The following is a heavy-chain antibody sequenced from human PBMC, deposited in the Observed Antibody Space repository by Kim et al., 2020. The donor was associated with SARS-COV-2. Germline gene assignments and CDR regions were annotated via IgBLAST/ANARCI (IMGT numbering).Heavy chain of an antibody. CDR1: GFTFNNYA. Sequence: GGSLRRSCTSSGFTFNNYAMTWVRQSPGKGLEWVSAITGSGATTYYADSVKGRFSISRDNSKNTLYLEMNSLRVEDTALYYCARGGPGNPLDFWGQGALV. V-gene: IGHV3-23*01. CDR2: ITGSGATT. J-gene: IGHJ4*02. CDR3: ARGGPGNPLDF. D-gene: IGHD3-16*01.